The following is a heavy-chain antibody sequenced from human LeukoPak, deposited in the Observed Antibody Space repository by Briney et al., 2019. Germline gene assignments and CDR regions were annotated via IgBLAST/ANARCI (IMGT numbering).Heavy chain of an antibody. J-gene: IGHJ4*02. V-gene: IGHV4-59*01. Sequence: SETLSLTCTVSGGSISSYYWSWTRQPPGKGLEWIGNIYDRGSTKYNPSLKSRVTISVDTSKNQFSLGLSSVTAADTAVYYCARGRTFDNWGQGTLVTVSS. CDR2: IYDRGST. CDR3: ARGRTFDN. CDR1: GGSISSYY.